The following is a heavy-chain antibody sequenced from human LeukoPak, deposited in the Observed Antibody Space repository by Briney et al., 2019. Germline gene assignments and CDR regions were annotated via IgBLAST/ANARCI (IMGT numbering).Heavy chain of an antibody. V-gene: IGHV4-30-2*01. D-gene: IGHD4-17*01. J-gene: IGHJ4*02. CDR3: ARDSSPYGDYALNY. Sequence: SETLSLTCTVSGGSIHSGNYSWSWIRQPPGKGLEWIGYIYYSGRAYYNPSLKSRLTISVDTSKNQFSLRLTSVTDADTAMYYCARDSSPYGDYALNYWGQGTLVTVSS. CDR2: IYYSGRA. CDR1: GGSIHSGNYS.